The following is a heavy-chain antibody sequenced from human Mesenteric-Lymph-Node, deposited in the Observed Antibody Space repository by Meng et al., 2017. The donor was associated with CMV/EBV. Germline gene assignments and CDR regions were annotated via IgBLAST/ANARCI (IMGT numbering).Heavy chain of an antibody. CDR1: GDCISNSKYY. CDR2: VNHSGTT. Sequence: QVQVEESGAGLVKPSETLTLSCIVYGDCISNSKYYWTWIRQPPGKGLEWIGSVNHSGTTYYNPSLKGRLTISVDTSANLFSLRLTTVTAADTATYYCARRGNYDSDYSEYWGQGTLVTVSS. V-gene: IGHV4-39*01. CDR3: ARRGNYDSDYSEY. D-gene: IGHD3-22*01. J-gene: IGHJ4*02.